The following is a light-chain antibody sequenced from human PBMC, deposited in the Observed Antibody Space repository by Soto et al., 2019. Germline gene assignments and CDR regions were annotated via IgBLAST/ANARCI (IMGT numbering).Light chain of an antibody. J-gene: IGKJ1*01. CDR1: QSFSSTY. CDR2: GAT. V-gene: IGKV3-20*01. CDR3: QQYGGSPRT. Sequence: EIVLTQSPGTLSLSPVEIATLSCRASQSFSSTYLAWYQQRPGQAPRLLMYGATSRATGIPDRFSGSASGTEFTLTVSRLEPEDFAVYYCQQYGGSPRTFGQGTKVDIK.